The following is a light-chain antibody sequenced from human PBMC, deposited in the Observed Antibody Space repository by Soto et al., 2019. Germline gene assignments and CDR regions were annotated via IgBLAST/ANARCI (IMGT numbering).Light chain of an antibody. CDR1: SSDVGGYNY. V-gene: IGLV2-14*01. CDR2: DVS. Sequence: QSALTQPASVSGSPGQSITISCTGTSSDVGGYNYVSWYQQHPGKAPKLMIYDVSNRPSGVSNRFSGSKSGNTASLTISGLQAEDEADYYCSSYTICSTLLYVFVTVTIVTVL. J-gene: IGLJ1*01. CDR3: SSYTICSTLLYV.